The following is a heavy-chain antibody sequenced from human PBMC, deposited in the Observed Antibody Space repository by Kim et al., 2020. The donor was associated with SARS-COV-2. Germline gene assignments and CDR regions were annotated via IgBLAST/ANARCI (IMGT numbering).Heavy chain of an antibody. CDR2: INHSGST. CDR3: ARHRLYYYDSSALDAFDI. CDR1: GGSFSGYY. J-gene: IGHJ3*02. Sequence: SETLSLTCAVYGGSFSGYYWSWIRQPPGKGLEWIGEINHSGSTNYNPSLKSRVTISVDTSKNQFSLKLSSVTAADTAVYYCARHRLYYYDSSALDAFDIWGQGTMVTVSS. D-gene: IGHD3-22*01. V-gene: IGHV4-34*01.